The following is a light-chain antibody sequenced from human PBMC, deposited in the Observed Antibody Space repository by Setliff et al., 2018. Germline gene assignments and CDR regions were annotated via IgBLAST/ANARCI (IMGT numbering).Light chain of an antibody. CDR1: SSDVGGYNY. Sequence: QSALAQPASVSGSPGQSITISCTGTSSDVGGYNYVSWYQHHPGKVPKLMVYDVSNRPSGVSNRFSGSKSGNTASLTISGLQAEDEADYYCSSYTSSSTGVFGGGTKATVL. CDR3: SSYTSSSTGV. CDR2: DVS. J-gene: IGLJ3*02. V-gene: IGLV2-14*03.